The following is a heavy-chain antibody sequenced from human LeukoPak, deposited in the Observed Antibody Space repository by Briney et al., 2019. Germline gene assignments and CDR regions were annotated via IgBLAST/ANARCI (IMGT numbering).Heavy chain of an antibody. CDR3: ASQPGLRGAFDI. CDR2: IYYSGST. J-gene: IGHJ3*02. D-gene: IGHD2-2*01. CDR1: GGSISSSSYY. Sequence: PSETLSLTCTVSGGSISSSSYYWGWIRQPPGKGLEWIGSIYYSGSTYYNPSLKSRVTISVDTSKNQFSLKLSSVTAADTAVYYCASQPGLRGAFDIWGQGTMVTVSS. V-gene: IGHV4-39*07.